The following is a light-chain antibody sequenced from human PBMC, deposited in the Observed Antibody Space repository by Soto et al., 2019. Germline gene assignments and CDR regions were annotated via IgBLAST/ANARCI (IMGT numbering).Light chain of an antibody. CDR2: DVS. CDR1: GSDVGRYNY. Sequence: QSALSQPRSVSGSPGQSVTISCTGTGSDVGRYNYVSWYQQHPGKAPKVIIFDVSVRPPGVPDRFSGSKSGNTASLTISGLQSDDEADYYCCSVEGTPFFWVFGGGTKLTVL. CDR3: CSVEGTPFFWV. J-gene: IGLJ3*02. V-gene: IGLV2-11*01.